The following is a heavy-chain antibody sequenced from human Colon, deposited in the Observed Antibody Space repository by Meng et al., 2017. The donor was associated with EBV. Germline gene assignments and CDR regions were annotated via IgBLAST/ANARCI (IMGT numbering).Heavy chain of an antibody. J-gene: IGHJ4*02. CDR1: GDSISSTGDS. Sequence: QQEQARPRLVQSPQPPPHPRAIPGDSISSTGDSWIWSRPSAARGLGWLGRTYYRSKWHNDYAVSVKGRLANNPDTSKNQFFLQLNSVTPEDTAVYYCARDYGTSRPFEYWGQGILVTVSS. V-gene: IGHV6-1*01. D-gene: IGHD1/OR15-1a*01. CDR3: ARDYGTSRPFEY. CDR2: TYYRSKWHN.